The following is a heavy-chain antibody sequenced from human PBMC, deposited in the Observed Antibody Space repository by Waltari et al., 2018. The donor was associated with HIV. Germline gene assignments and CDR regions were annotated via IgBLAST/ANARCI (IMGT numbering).Heavy chain of an antibody. J-gene: IGHJ4*02. CDR3: ARDRGDSFFPY. CDR2: IYSGGST. CDR1: GFTVSSNY. D-gene: IGHD5-18*01. Sequence: EVQLVQSGGGLIQPGGSLRLSCAASGFTVSSNYMSWVRQAPGQGLELVSVIYSGGSTVYADSVQGRFTISRDNAKNTLFLQLNSLRAEDTAVYYCARDRGDSFFPYWGQGTLVTVSS. V-gene: IGHV3-53*01.